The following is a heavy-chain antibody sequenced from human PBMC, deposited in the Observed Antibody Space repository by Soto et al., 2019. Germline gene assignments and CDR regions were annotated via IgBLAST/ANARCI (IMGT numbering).Heavy chain of an antibody. J-gene: IGHJ4*01. D-gene: IGHD5-18*01. Sequence: QVQLVQSGAEVKKPGSSVKVSCKASGGTFSSYTISWVRQAPGQGLEWMGRIIPILGIANYAQKFQGRVTITADKSTSTAYMELSSLRSEDTAVYYCTRCAHSYGCYWVHGTVVTVSS. CDR2: IIPILGIA. CDR1: GGTFSSYT. V-gene: IGHV1-69*02. CDR3: TRCAHSYGCY.